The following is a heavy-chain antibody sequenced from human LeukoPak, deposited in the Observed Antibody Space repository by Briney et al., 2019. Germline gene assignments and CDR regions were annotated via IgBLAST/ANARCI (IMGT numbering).Heavy chain of an antibody. Sequence: GGSLRLSCAASGFTFSSYAMSWVRQAPGKGLEWVSAISGSGGSTYYADSVKGRFTISRDNSKNTLYLQMNSLRAEDTAVYYCARDVGGSYQRLLDYWGQGTLVTVSS. D-gene: IGHD1-26*01. CDR2: ISGSGGST. CDR3: ARDVGGSYQRLLDY. J-gene: IGHJ4*02. V-gene: IGHV3-23*01. CDR1: GFTFSSYA.